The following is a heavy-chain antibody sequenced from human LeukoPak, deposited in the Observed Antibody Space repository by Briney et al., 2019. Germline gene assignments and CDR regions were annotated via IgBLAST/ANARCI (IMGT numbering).Heavy chain of an antibody. V-gene: IGHV1-18*01. J-gene: IGHJ5*02. Sequence: SVKVSCKTSGYTFTDYGITWVRQAPGQGLEWMGWIRNDNGNREYAQKIQGRVSMTRDTSTSTAYMELRSLISDDTAVYYCARVTTVTTSPWSWGPKKIGQEVNWFDPWGRGTLVTVSS. CDR1: GYTFTDYG. CDR3: ARVTTVTTSPWSWGPKKIGQEVNWFDP. CDR2: IRNDNGNR. D-gene: IGHD4-17*01.